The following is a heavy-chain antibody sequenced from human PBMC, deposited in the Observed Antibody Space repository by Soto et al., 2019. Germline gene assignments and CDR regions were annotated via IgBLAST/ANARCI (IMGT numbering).Heavy chain of an antibody. J-gene: IGHJ4*02. D-gene: IGHD3-22*01. V-gene: IGHV3-13*01. CDR3: ARVSDSSGYAIDY. CDR1: GFTFSSYD. CDR2: IGTAGDT. Sequence: EVQLVESGGGLVQPGGSLRLSCAASGFTFSSYDMHWVRQATGKGLEWVSAIGTAGDTYYPGSVKGRFTISRENAKNSLYLQMNRLRAGDTAVYYCARVSDSSGYAIDYWGQGTLVTVSS.